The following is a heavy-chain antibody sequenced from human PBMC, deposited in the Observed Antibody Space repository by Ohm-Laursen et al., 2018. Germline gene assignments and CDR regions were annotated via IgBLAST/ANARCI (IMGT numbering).Heavy chain of an antibody. J-gene: IGHJ5*02. CDR2: IHHTGYT. CDR1: GDSISAHY. V-gene: IGHV4-59*11. CDR3: ARGFAYKWFDP. Sequence: GTLSLTCSVSGDSISAHYWSWIRQPPGKGLEWIGYIHHTGYTTYNPSLKSRVTISVDTSKNQFSLKLSSVTAAGTAVYYCARGFAYKWFDPWGQGTLVTVSS. D-gene: IGHD1-14*01.